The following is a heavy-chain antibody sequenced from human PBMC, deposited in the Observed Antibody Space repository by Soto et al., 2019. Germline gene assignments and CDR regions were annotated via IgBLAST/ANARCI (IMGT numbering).Heavy chain of an antibody. V-gene: IGHV3-66*01. D-gene: IGHD5-12*01. Sequence: EVQLVESGGGLVQPGGSLRLSCAASGFTVSSNYMSWVRQAPGKGLEWVAVIYSGGSTYYTDSVKGRFTISRDNSKNTLYIKMNSMRAEDTAVYYCAREVAGQWLRSNAFDNWGQGTMVPVSS. CDR2: IYSGGST. J-gene: IGHJ3*02. CDR3: AREVAGQWLRSNAFDN. CDR1: GFTVSSNY.